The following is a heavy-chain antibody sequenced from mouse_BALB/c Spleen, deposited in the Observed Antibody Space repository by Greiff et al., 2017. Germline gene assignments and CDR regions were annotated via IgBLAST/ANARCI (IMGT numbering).Heavy chain of an antibody. Sequence: EVQLQQSGPELVKPGASVKISCKASGYTFTDYNMHWVKQSHGKSLEWIGYIYPYNGGTGYNQKFKSKATLTVDNSSSTAYMELRSLTSEDSAVYYCARAEGLRRGDYYAMDYWGQGTSVTVSS. V-gene: IGHV1S29*02. J-gene: IGHJ4*01. D-gene: IGHD2-12*01. CDR2: IYPYNGGT. CDR1: GYTFTDYN. CDR3: ARAEGLRRGDYYAMDY.